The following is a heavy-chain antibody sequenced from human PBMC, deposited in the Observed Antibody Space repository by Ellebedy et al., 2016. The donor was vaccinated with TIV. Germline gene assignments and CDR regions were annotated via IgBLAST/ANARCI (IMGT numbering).Heavy chain of an antibody. D-gene: IGHD2-21*02. Sequence: MPSETLSLTCTVSGGSISSSSYYWGWIRQPPGKGLEWIGRIYYSGSTYYNPSLKSRVTISVDTSKNQFSLKLSSVTAADTAVYYCARQGSVVTAHSFDSWGQGTLVTVSS. J-gene: IGHJ5*01. V-gene: IGHV4-39*01. CDR2: IYYSGST. CDR3: ARQGSVVTAHSFDS. CDR1: GGSISSSSYY.